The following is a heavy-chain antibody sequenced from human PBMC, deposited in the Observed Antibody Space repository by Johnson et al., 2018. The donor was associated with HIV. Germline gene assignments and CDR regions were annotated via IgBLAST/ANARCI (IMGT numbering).Heavy chain of an antibody. V-gene: IGHV3-43*01. CDR1: GFTFDDYT. D-gene: IGHD5-18*01. Sequence: QLVESGGVVVQPGGSLRLSCAASGFTFDDYTMHWVRQAPGKGLEWVSLISWDGGSTYYADSVKGRFIISRDNSKNALYLQMNSLRTEDTALYYCAKDYTAMVSSDAFDIWGQGTMVTVSS. J-gene: IGHJ3*02. CDR3: AKDYTAMVSSDAFDI. CDR2: ISWDGGST.